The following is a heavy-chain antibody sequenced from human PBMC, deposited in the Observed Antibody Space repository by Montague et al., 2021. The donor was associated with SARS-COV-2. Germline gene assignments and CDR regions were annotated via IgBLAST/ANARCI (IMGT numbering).Heavy chain of an antibody. J-gene: IGHJ4*02. CDR3: AKGGYSPLTIFGVVRSHYYFDY. CDR1: GFTFISYA. Sequence: SLRLSCAASGFTFISYAVSWVRQAPGKGLEWVSVIYSGVSSTYYADSVKGRFTISRDNSKNTLYLQMNSLRAEDTAVYYCAKGGYSPLTIFGVVRSHYYFDYWGQGTLVTVSS. CDR2: IYSGVSST. V-gene: IGHV3-23*03. D-gene: IGHD3-3*01.